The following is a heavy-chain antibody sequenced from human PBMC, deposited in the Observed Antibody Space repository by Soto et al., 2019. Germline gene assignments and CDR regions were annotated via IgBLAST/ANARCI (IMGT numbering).Heavy chain of an antibody. CDR1: GDSVSSNSAG. CDR2: TYYKSKWYY. D-gene: IGHD1-1*01. Sequence: SQTLSLTCDSSGDSVSSNSAGWNWIRKTPSRGLEWLGRTYYKSKWYYTYAASVKSRITVSPDTSKNQFSLQLTSVTPEDTAVYYCARGSWDDVSGHYYMDVWDKGTTVTVSS. J-gene: IGHJ6*03. CDR3: ARGSWDDVSGHYYMDV. V-gene: IGHV6-1*01.